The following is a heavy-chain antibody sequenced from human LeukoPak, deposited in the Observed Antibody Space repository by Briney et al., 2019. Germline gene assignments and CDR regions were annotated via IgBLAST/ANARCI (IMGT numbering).Heavy chain of an antibody. CDR3: ARGIATITQDSFDI. CDR2: IHSSGST. J-gene: IGHJ3*02. V-gene: IGHV4-4*07. Sequence: PSETLSLTCTVSGASISNYYWSWIRQPAGKGLEWIGRIHSSGSTNYNPSLRSRVTMSVDTSKNQFSLRLTSVTAADMALYYCARGIATITQDSFDIWGLGTMVTVSS. D-gene: IGHD1-26*01. CDR1: GASISNYY.